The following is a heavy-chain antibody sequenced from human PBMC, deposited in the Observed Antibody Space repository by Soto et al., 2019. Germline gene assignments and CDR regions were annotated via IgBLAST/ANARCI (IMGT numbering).Heavy chain of an antibody. Sequence: HGESLKISCKGSGYRFTNYWIAWVRQMPGKGLEWMGIIYPDDSDTRYSPSFQGQVTISADKSISTAYLQWSSLKASDTAMYYCARQGRLSSGSDYWGQGTLVTVSS. V-gene: IGHV5-51*01. CDR1: GYRFTNYW. J-gene: IGHJ4*02. CDR3: ARQGRLSSGSDY. D-gene: IGHD3-22*01. CDR2: IYPDDSDT.